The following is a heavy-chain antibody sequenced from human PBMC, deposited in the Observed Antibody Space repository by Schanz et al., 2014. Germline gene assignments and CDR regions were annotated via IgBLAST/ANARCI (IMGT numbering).Heavy chain of an antibody. CDR1: GFTFSSYD. CDR2: LWHDGSTK. CDR3: ARDFHGYGPHLDY. D-gene: IGHD5-12*01. Sequence: QVQLVESGGGVVQPGRSLRLSCVASGFTFSSYDVFWVRQAPGKGLEWVAILWHDGSTKYYADSVKGRFTVSRDNSKNTLYLQLNSLRAEDTAVYYCARDFHGYGPHLDYWGQGSLVTVSS. V-gene: IGHV3-33*01. J-gene: IGHJ4*02.